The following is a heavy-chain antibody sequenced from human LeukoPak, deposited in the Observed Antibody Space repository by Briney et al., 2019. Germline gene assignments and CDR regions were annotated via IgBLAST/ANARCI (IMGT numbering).Heavy chain of an antibody. CDR3: AKDNTGVYSNYV. J-gene: IGHJ4*02. Sequence: GSLRLSCAASGFTFSSYAMSWVRQAPGKGLEWVSAISGSGGSTYYADSVKGRFTISRDNSKNTLYLQMNSLRAEDTAVYYCAKDNTGVYSNYVWGQGTLVTVSS. V-gene: IGHV3-23*01. CDR2: ISGSGGST. CDR1: GFTFSSYA. D-gene: IGHD4-11*01.